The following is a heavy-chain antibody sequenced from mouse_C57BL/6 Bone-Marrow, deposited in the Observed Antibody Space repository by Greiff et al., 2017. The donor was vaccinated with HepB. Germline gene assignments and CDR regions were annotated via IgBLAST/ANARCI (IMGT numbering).Heavy chain of an antibody. Sequence: QVQLQQPGAELVRPGSSVKLSCKASGYTFTSYWMHWVKQRPIQGLEWIGNIDPSDSETHYNQKFKDKATLTVDKSSSTAYMQLSSLTSEDSAVYYCASRGYDVYYAMDYWGQGTSVTVSS. CDR1: GYTFTSYW. J-gene: IGHJ4*01. V-gene: IGHV1-52*01. CDR3: ASRGYDVYYAMDY. D-gene: IGHD2-2*01. CDR2: IDPSDSET.